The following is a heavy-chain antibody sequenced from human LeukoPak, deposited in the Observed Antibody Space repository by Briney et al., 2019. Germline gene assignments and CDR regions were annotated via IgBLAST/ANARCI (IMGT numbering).Heavy chain of an antibody. V-gene: IGHV3-48*03. Sequence: GGSLRLSCAASGFNFSSYEMNWVRQAPGKGLEWVSYISSSGSTIYYADSVKGRFTISRDNAKNSLYLQMNSLRAEDTAVYYCARGSSFGELSHWGEGTLVTVSS. CDR3: ARGSSFGELSH. J-gene: IGHJ4*02. D-gene: IGHD3-10*01. CDR2: ISSSGSTI. CDR1: GFNFSSYE.